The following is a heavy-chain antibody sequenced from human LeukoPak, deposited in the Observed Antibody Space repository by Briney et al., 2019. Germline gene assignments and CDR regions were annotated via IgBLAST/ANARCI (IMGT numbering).Heavy chain of an antibody. Sequence: PSETLSLTCAVYGGSFSGYYWSWIRQPPGKGLEWIGEINHSGSTNYNPSLKSRVTISVDTSKNQFSLKLSSVTAADTAVYYCARRHRDYYGSGSYYSWFDPWGQGTLVTVSS. CDR3: ARRHRDYYGSGSYYSWFDP. J-gene: IGHJ5*02. CDR2: INHSGST. V-gene: IGHV4-34*01. D-gene: IGHD3-10*01. CDR1: GGSFSGYY.